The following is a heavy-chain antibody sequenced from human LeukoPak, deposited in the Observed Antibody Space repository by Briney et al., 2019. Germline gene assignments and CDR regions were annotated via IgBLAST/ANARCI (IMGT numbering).Heavy chain of an antibody. V-gene: IGHV3-23*01. CDR3: AKGAYDYIEVAYFDY. J-gene: IGHJ4*02. Sequence: GGSLRLSCVASGFSFNNYAMNWVRQAPGKGLEWVSLIIGSSGSTFYADSVKGRFTISRDKSKNTLYLQMNSLRAEDTAVYYCAKGAYDYIEVAYFDYWGQGSLVTVSS. CDR1: GFSFNNYA. D-gene: IGHD5-12*01. CDR2: IIGSSGST.